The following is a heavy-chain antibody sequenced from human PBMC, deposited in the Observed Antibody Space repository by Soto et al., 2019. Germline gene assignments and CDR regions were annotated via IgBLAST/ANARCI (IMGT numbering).Heavy chain of an antibody. J-gene: IGHJ4*02. D-gene: IGHD1-26*01. Sequence: EVQLVESGGGLVQPGGSLKLSCAASGYTFSDSAMHWVRQASGKGLEWVGRIRSKANNYATVYGASVRGRFTISRDDSKNTAYLQMNSLKTEDTPVYYCARLWSEREPNFDYWGQGTLVSVSS. V-gene: IGHV3-73*02. CDR1: GYTFSDSA. CDR3: ARLWSEREPNFDY. CDR2: IRSKANNYAT.